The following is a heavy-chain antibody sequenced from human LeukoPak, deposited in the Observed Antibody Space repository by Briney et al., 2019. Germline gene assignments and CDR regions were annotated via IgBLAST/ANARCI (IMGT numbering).Heavy chain of an antibody. D-gene: IGHD6-13*01. Sequence: GGSLRLSCTASGFTFGDYAMSWFRQAPGKGLEWVGFIRSKAYGGTTEYAASVKGRFTISRDDPKSIAYLQMNSLKTEDTAVYYCTRVGEQLVHVGESWFDPWGQGTLVTVSS. CDR1: GFTFGDYA. V-gene: IGHV3-49*03. CDR2: IRSKAYGGTT. CDR3: TRVGEQLVHVGESWFDP. J-gene: IGHJ5*02.